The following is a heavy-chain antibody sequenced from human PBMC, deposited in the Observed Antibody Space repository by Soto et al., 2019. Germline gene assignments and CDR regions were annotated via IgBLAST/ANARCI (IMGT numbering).Heavy chain of an antibody. D-gene: IGHD5-18*01. CDR1: GGSISSYY. V-gene: IGHV4-59*08. J-gene: IGHJ4*02. CDR3: ARRARMGAQLWLPFDL. CDR2: ISDIAYT. Sequence: SETLSLTCTVSGGSISSYYCSWFRLPPGKGLEWIGYISDIAYTSYNPSLKGRVSISVDTSKNQFSLTLTSVTAADTAVYYCARRARMGAQLWLPFDLWAQGTLVTVSS.